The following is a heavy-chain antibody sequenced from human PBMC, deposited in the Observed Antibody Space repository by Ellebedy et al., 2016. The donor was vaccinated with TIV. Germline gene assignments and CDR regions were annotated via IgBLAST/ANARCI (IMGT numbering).Heavy chain of an antibody. CDR3: ARKASDCSGNCLSQNDY. CDR2: ITASSFDS. D-gene: IGHD2-15*01. Sequence: GESLKISXETSGFTFGNYAMSWVRQAPGRGLEWVSGITASSFDSYSAGSVKGRFTISRDNSKSTLYLEMNTLRVEDSAVYYCARKASDCSGNCLSQNDYWGQGTLVTVSS. CDR1: GFTFGNYA. V-gene: IGHV3-23*01. J-gene: IGHJ4*02.